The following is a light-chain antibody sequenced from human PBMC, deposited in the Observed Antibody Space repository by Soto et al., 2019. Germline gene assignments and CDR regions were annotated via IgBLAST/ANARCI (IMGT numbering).Light chain of an antibody. CDR2: GVS. CDR3: QQYKSWPT. J-gene: IGKJ1*01. CDR1: QSISSN. Sequence: EIVMTQTPATLAWSPGERATPSCRASQSISSNLAWYQQKPGQAPRLLIYGVSSRAAGVPPRFSGSGSGTEFTLTINSLLSEDFGVYYCQQYKSWPTFGQGTKVDIK. V-gene: IGKV3-15*01.